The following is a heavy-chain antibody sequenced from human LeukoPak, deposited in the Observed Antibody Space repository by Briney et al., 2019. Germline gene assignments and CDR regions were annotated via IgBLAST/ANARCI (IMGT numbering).Heavy chain of an antibody. V-gene: IGHV3-20*04. D-gene: IGHD3-22*01. J-gene: IGHJ4*02. CDR3: ARVPDSSGYTHFDY. Sequence: PGGSLRLSCAAYGFTFDNYSMSWVRQAPGKGLEWVSGINWNGGITGYADSVKGRFTISRDNAKNSLYLQMNSLRAEDTALYYCARVPDSSGYTHFDYWGQGTLVTVSS. CDR1: GFTFDNYS. CDR2: INWNGGIT.